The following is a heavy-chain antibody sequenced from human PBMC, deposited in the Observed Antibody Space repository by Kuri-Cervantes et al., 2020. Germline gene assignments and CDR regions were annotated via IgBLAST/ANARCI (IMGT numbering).Heavy chain of an antibody. V-gene: IGHV4-4*07. CDR2: IYTSGRT. Sequence: GALRLSCTVSGGSISSYYWSWIRQPAGKGLEWIGRIYTSGRTNYNPSLKSRVTISVDKSKNQFSLKLSSVTAADTAVYYCARDQLERRIFDYWGQGTLVTVSS. CDR1: GGSISSYY. J-gene: IGHJ4*02. D-gene: IGHD1-1*01. CDR3: ARDQLERRIFDY.